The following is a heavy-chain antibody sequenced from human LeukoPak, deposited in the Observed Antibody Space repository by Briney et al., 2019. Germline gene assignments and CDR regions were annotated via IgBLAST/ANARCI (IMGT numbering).Heavy chain of an antibody. CDR3: AREVRDSSSWYQQGFDP. Sequence: SETLSLTCTVSGGSISSSSYYWGWIRQPPGKGLEWIGSIYYSGSTYYNPSLKSRVTISVDTSKNQFSLKLSSVTAADTAVYYCAREVRDSSSWYQQGFDPWGQGTLVTVSS. J-gene: IGHJ5*02. CDR1: GGSISSSSYY. D-gene: IGHD6-13*01. CDR2: IYYSGST. V-gene: IGHV4-39*07.